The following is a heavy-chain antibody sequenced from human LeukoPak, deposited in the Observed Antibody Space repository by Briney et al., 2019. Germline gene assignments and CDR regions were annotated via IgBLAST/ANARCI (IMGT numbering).Heavy chain of an antibody. CDR2: IYYSGST. V-gene: IGHV4-59*01. CDR1: GGSISSYY. D-gene: IGHD3-3*01. Sequence: SETLSLTCTVSGGSISSYYWSWIRQPPGKGLERIGYIYYSGSTNYNPSLKSRVTISVDTSKNQFSLKLSSVTAADTAVYYCARGGENFWSGYMDVWGKGTTVTVSS. CDR3: ARGGENFWSGYMDV. J-gene: IGHJ6*03.